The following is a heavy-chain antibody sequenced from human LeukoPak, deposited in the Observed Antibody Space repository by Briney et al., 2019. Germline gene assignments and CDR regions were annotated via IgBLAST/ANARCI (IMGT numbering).Heavy chain of an antibody. V-gene: IGHV3-30*02. CDR1: GFTFSSYG. D-gene: IGHD3-22*01. CDR2: IRYDGSNK. J-gene: IGHJ4*02. Sequence: GGSLRLSCAASGFTFSSYGMHWVRQAPGKGLEWVAFIRYDGSNKYYADSVKGRFTISRDNAKNSLYLQMNSLRAEDTAVYYCARAHYYDSSAFDYWGQGTLVTVSS. CDR3: ARAHYYDSSAFDY.